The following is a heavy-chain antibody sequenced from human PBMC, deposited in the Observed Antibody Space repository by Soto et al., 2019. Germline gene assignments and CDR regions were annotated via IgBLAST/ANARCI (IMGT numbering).Heavy chain of an antibody. CDR1: GASISSDDYY. J-gene: IGHJ6*02. Sequence: QVQLQESGPGLVKPSQTLSLISSISGASISSDDYYWSWFRQPPGKGLEWIGYISYSGSTYYNPSLKSRITISVDTSKTQFSLILSSVTAADTAVFYCAREVNNYYGMDVWGQGTTVTVSS. CDR2: ISYSGST. CDR3: AREVNNYYGMDV. V-gene: IGHV4-30-4*01.